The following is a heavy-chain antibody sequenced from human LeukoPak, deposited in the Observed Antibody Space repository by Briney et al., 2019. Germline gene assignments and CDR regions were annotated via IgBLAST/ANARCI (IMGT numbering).Heavy chain of an antibody. CDR1: GGSISSYY. CDR3: ASAKGGAYYDSSGYYFDY. Sequence: SETLSLTCTVSGGSISSYYWSWIRQPPGKGLEWIGYIYYSGSTNYNPSLKSRVTISVDTSKNQFSLKLSSVTAADTAVYYCASAKGGAYYDSSGYYFDYWGQGTLVTVSS. J-gene: IGHJ4*02. V-gene: IGHV4-59*01. CDR2: IYYSGST. D-gene: IGHD3-22*01.